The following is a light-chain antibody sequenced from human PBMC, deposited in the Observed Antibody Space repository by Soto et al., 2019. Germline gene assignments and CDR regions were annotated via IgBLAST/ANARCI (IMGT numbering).Light chain of an antibody. V-gene: IGLV2-14*03. CDR3: SSYTNSNTRQLV. CDR2: DVS. CDR1: SSDVGGYNY. Sequence: QSALTQPASVSGSPGQSITISCTGTSSDVGGYNYVSWYQHHPGKAPKLMIYDVSNRPSGVSNRFSGSKSGNTASLTISGLQPEDEADYCSSYTNSNTRQLVFGTGTKVTVL. J-gene: IGLJ1*01.